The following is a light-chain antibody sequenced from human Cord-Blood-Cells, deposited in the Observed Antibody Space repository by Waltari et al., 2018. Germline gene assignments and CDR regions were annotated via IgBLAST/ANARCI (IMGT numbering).Light chain of an antibody. Sequence: QSALTQPASVSGSPGQSINISCTGTSSDVGSSNLVPWYQQHPGKAPKLMIYEVSKRPSGVSNRFSGSKSGNTASLTISGLQAEDEADYYCCSYAGSSTYVFGTGTKVTVL. CDR1: SSDVGSSNL. CDR2: EVS. J-gene: IGLJ1*01. V-gene: IGLV2-23*02. CDR3: CSYAGSSTYV.